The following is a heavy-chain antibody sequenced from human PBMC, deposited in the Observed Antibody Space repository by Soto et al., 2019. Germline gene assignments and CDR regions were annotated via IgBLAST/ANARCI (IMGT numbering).Heavy chain of an antibody. V-gene: IGHV5-10-1*01. CDR3: ARRQYHLWGLDV. Sequence: PGESLKISCKGSGYSFTSYWISWVRQMPGKGLEWMGRIDPSDSYTNYSPSFQGHVTISADKSISTAYLQWSSLRASDTAIYYCARRQYHLWGLDVWGQRTTDTVSS. CDR1: GYSFTSYW. J-gene: IGHJ6*02. D-gene: IGHD3-16*01. CDR2: IDPSDSYT.